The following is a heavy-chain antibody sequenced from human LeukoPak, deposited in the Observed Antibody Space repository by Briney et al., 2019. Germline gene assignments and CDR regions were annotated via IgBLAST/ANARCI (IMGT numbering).Heavy chain of an antibody. CDR2: INGGNADT. D-gene: IGHD6-19*01. J-gene: IGHJ1*01. CDR3: ANARVAGGFQYFRH. Sequence: SVKVSRKTSGYTFTDFTMHWFRQAPGQRLEWMGCINGGNADTQYSQNFQDRVTFTRDTSASTGFMELSGLKSEDTAVYYCANARVAGGFQYFRHWGQGALVTVSS. V-gene: IGHV1-3*01. CDR1: GYTFTDFT.